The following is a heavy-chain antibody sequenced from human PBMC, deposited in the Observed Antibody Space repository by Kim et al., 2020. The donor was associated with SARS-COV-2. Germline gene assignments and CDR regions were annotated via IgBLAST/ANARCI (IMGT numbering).Heavy chain of an antibody. Sequence: ASVKVSCKASGYTFTGHFMHWVRQAPGQGLEWMGWINPSSGAVNYAQKFQGRVTMTRDTSINTAYMELSRLTSDDTAIYYCPRDGYSGAAFDSWGQGTLVTVSS. CDR2: INPSSGAV. CDR3: PRDGYSGAAFDS. D-gene: IGHD3-22*01. CDR1: GYTFTGHF. V-gene: IGHV1-2*02. J-gene: IGHJ5*01.